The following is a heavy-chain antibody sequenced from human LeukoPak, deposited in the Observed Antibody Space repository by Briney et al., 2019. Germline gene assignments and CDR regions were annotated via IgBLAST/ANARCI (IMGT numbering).Heavy chain of an antibody. CDR3: ARDGDGAVPSYYFDY. J-gene: IGHJ4*02. V-gene: IGHV3-30*04. D-gene: IGHD4/OR15-4a*01. CDR2: ISYDGSNK. Sequence: GGSLRLSCAASGFTFSSYAMHWVRQAPGKGLECVGVISYDGSNKYYADSVKGRFTISRDNSKNTLYLQMNSLRAEDTAVYYCARDGDGAVPSYYFDYCGQGTLVTVSS. CDR1: GFTFSSYA.